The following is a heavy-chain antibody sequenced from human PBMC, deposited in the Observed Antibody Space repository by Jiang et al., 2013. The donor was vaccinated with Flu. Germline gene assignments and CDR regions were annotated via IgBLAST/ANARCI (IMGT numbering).Heavy chain of an antibody. CDR1: GFTFSDYS. J-gene: IGHJ4*02. D-gene: IGHD4-17*01. Sequence: VQLLESGGGLVKPGGSLRLSCAASGFTFSDYSMNWVRQAPGKGLEWVSSISSSSSYIYYADSVKGRFTISRDNAKNSLYLQMNSLRAEDTAVYYCASPSTPSNGDYGADYWGQGTLVTVSS. CDR2: ISSSSSYI. CDR3: ASPSTPSNGDYGADY. V-gene: IGHV3-21*01.